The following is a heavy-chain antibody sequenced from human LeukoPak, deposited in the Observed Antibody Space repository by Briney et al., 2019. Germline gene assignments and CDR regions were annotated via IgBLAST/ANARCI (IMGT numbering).Heavy chain of an antibody. V-gene: IGHV4-30-4*01. CDR1: GGSISSGDYY. D-gene: IGHD2-15*01. CDR2: IYYSESN. Sequence: PSQTLSLTCTVSGGSISSGDYYWSWIRQPPGKGLEWIGYIYYSESNYYNPSLKSRVTISVDTSKNQFALKLSSVTAADTAVYYCARSQLPLSGFDYWGQGTLVTVSS. CDR3: ARSQLPLSGFDY. J-gene: IGHJ4*02.